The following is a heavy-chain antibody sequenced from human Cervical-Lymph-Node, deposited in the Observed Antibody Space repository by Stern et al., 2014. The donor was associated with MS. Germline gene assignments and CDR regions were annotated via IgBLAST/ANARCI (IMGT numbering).Heavy chain of an antibody. CDR3: ARGDSSPWRGYGMDV. J-gene: IGHJ6*02. V-gene: IGHV1-18*01. D-gene: IGHD6-13*01. Sequence: QVQLVQSGAEVKKPGASVKVSCKTSGNALTSFGIIWVRQAPGQGPAWMGWISAYTGNTNYAPTFQVRVTFTADTSTRTAYMALRSLTSDDTAIYYCARGDSSPWRGYGMDVWGQGTTVIVSS. CDR1: GNALTSFG. CDR2: ISAYTGNT.